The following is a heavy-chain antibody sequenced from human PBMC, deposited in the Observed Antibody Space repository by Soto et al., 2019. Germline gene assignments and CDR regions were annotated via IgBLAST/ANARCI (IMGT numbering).Heavy chain of an antibody. CDR3: SRPLNS. CDR1: GFTFSTYW. Sequence: PGGSLRLSCAASGFTFSTYWMDCVRQPPGKGLECVANINQEGSEKNYVDSVKGRFTIYTDNAKNSLYLQMSSLTAEDSALYYCSRPLNSCGQGTRVTVSS. V-gene: IGHV3-7*01. CDR2: INQEGSEK. J-gene: IGHJ4*02.